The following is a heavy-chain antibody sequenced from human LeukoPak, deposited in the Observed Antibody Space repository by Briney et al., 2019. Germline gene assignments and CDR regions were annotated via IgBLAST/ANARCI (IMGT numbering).Heavy chain of an antibody. D-gene: IGHD3-3*01. CDR3: ARAGTGYDFWSGYWYYYYYMGV. V-gene: IGHV1-8*01. CDR2: MNPNSGNT. Sequence: ASVKVSCKASGYTFTGYDINWVRQATGQGLEWMGWMNPNSGNTGYAQKFQGRVTMTRNTSISTAYMELSSLRSEDTAAYYCARAGTGYDFWSGYWYYYYYMGVWGKGTTVTVSS. CDR1: GYTFTGYD. J-gene: IGHJ6*03.